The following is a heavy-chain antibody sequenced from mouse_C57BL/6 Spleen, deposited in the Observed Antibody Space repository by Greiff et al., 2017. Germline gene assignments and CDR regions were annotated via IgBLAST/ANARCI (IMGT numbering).Heavy chain of an antibody. CDR1: GYAFSSSW. CDR2: IYPGDGDT. V-gene: IGHV1-82*01. CDR3: AREGTTVADY. J-gene: IGHJ2*01. Sequence: VHLVESGPELVKPGASVKISCKASGYAFSSSWMNWVKQRPGKGLEWIGRIYPGDGDTNYNGKFKGKATLTADKSSSTAYMQLSSRTSEDSAVYFFAREGTTVADYWGQGTTLTVSS. D-gene: IGHD1-1*01.